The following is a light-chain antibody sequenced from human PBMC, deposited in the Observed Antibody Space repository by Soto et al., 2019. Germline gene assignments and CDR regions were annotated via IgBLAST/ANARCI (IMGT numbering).Light chain of an antibody. V-gene: IGLV2-14*01. CDR3: CSYTSSSLYV. J-gene: IGLJ1*01. CDR2: DVS. Sequence: QSVLTQPASVSGSPGQSITISCTGTSSDVGGYNYVSWYQQLPGKAPKLMIYDVSDRPSGVSNRFSGSKSGNTDSLNISGLQAEDDADYYCCSYTSSSLYVFGTGTKVTVL. CDR1: SSDVGGYNY.